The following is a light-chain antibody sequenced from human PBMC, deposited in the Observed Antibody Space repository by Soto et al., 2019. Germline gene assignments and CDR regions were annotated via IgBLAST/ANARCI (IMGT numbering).Light chain of an antibody. CDR3: QQYNSYSS. Sequence: DIQMTQSPSTLSASVGDRVTITCRASQSISSWLAWYQQKPGKAPKLLIYDASSLESGVPSRFSGSGSATEFILIISMLQADDFATYYWQQYNSYSSFGPGTKVDIK. CDR2: DAS. CDR1: QSISSW. J-gene: IGKJ3*01. V-gene: IGKV1-5*01.